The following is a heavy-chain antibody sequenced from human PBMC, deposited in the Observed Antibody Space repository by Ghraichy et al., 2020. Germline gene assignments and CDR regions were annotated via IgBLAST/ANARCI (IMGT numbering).Heavy chain of an antibody. CDR2: IYYSGST. CDR3: ASLNTIFGVVGGMDV. CDR1: GGSISSSSYY. V-gene: IGHV4-39*01. D-gene: IGHD3-3*01. Sequence: GSLSLTCTVSGGSISSSSYYWGWIRQPPGKGLEWIGSIYYSGSTYYNPSLKSRVTISVDTSKNQFSLKLSSVTAADTAVYYCASLNTIFGVVGGMDVWGQGTTVTVSS. J-gene: IGHJ6*02.